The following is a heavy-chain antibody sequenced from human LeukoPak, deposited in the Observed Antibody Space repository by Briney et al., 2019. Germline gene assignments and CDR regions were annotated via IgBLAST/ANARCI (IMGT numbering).Heavy chain of an antibody. CDR2: INPSGGST. CDR1: VYTFTSYY. Sequence: ASVKVSCKASVYTFTSYYMHWVRQAPGQGLEWMGIINPSGGSTSYAQKFQGRVTMTRDTSTSTVYMELSSLRSEDTAVYYCARDGGPRYYYDSSGPTRDAFDIWGQGTMVTVSS. J-gene: IGHJ3*02. V-gene: IGHV1-46*01. D-gene: IGHD3-22*01. CDR3: ARDGGPRYYYDSSGPTRDAFDI.